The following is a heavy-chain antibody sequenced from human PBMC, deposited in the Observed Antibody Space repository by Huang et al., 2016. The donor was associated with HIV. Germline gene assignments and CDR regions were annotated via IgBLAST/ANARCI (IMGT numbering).Heavy chain of an antibody. CDR3: ARERMMSWLDDHDAFDI. Sequence: QVQLQQWGAGLLKPSETLSLTCAVYGGSFSGYYWSWIRQSPGKGLEWIGEINHSGSTNKTPSPKGRLTISVDTSKNQFSLKLSSVTAADTAVYYCARERMMSWLDDHDAFDIWGQGTMVTVSS. D-gene: IGHD1-1*01. CDR1: GGSFSGYY. V-gene: IGHV4-34*01. J-gene: IGHJ3*02. CDR2: INHSGST.